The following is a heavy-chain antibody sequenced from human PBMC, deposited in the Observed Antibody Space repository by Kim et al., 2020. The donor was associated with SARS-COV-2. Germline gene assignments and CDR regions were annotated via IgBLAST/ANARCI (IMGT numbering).Heavy chain of an antibody. Sequence: SETLSLTCTVSGGSISSGDYYWSWIRQPPGKGLEWIGYIYYSGSTYYNPSLKSRVTISVDTSKNQFSLKLNSVTAADTAVYYCARGEGMTIFGVVIIGAFDIWGQGTMVTVSS. J-gene: IGHJ3*02. V-gene: IGHV4-30-4*01. CDR3: ARGEGMTIFGVVIIGAFDI. CDR1: GGSISSGDYY. CDR2: IYYSGST. D-gene: IGHD3-3*01.